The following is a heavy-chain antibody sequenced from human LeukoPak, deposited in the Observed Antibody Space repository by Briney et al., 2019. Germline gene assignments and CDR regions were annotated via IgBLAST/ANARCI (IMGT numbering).Heavy chain of an antibody. D-gene: IGHD1-1*01. Sequence: ASVKVSCKASGYTFTSYAMNWVRQATGQGLEWMGWMNPNSGNTGYAQKFQGRVTITRNTSISTAYMELSSLRSEDTAVYYCARGRLSTTGTDYFDYWGQGTLVTVSS. CDR3: ARGRLSTTGTDYFDY. CDR2: MNPNSGNT. J-gene: IGHJ4*02. V-gene: IGHV1-8*03. CDR1: GYTFTSYA.